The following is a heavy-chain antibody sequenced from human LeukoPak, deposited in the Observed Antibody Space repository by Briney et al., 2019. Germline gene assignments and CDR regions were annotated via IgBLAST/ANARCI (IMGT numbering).Heavy chain of an antibody. V-gene: IGHV1-69*04. CDR2: IIPILGIA. Sequence: ASVKVSCKASGGTFSSYAISWVRQAPGQGLEWMGRIIPILGIANYAQKFQGRVTITADKSTSTAYMELSSLRSEDTAVYCCARGITYYYDSSGYSTFDPWGQGTLVTVSS. CDR1: GGTFSSYA. J-gene: IGHJ5*02. CDR3: ARGITYYYDSSGYSTFDP. D-gene: IGHD3-22*01.